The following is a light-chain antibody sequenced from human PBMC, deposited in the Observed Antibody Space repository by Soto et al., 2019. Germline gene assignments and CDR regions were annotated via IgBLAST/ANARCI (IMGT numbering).Light chain of an antibody. J-gene: IGKJ2*01. V-gene: IGKV1-6*01. CDR2: AAS. Sequence: AIQMTQSPSSLSASIGDRVTITCRASQDIRNDLDWYQQKPGKAPNLLIYAASSLEGGVPSRFSGSGSGTDFTLTISRLQPEDFATYYCLQDYNYPRTFGQGTKVEIK. CDR3: LQDYNYPRT. CDR1: QDIRND.